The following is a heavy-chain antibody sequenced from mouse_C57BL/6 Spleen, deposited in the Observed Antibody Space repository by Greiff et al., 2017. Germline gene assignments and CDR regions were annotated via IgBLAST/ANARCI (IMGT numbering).Heavy chain of an antibody. CDR1: GYTFNSYW. CDR2: IDPSDSYT. CDR3: ARLDYYAMDY. V-gene: IGHV1-69*01. J-gene: IGHJ4*01. Sequence: VQLQQSGAELVMPGASVKLSCKASGYTFNSYWMHWVKQRPGQGLEWIGEIDPSDSYTNYNQKFKGKSTLTVDKSSSTAYMQLSSLTSEDSAVYYCARLDYYAMDYWGQGTSVTVSS.